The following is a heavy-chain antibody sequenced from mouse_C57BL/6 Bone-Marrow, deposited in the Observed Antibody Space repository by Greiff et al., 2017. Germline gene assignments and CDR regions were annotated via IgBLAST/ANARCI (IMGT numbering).Heavy chain of an antibody. D-gene: IGHD4-1*01. CDR1: GYSFTDYN. CDR2: INPNYGTT. Sequence: EVQVVESGPELVKPGASVKISCKASGYSFTDYNMNWVKQSNGKSLEWIGVINPNYGTTSYNQKFKGKATLTVDTSSSTAYMQLNSLTSENSAVYYCARGVTGTLLAYWGQGTLVTVSA. J-gene: IGHJ3*01. CDR3: ARGVTGTLLAY. V-gene: IGHV1-39*01.